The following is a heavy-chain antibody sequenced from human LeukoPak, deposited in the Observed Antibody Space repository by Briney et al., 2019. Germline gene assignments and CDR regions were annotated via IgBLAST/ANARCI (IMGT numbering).Heavy chain of an antibody. CDR2: IYNGGGT. J-gene: IGHJ6*03. Sequence: SETPSPPRTVSCGSLSSSSYYWGGVRQPPREGPEWVGRIYNGGGTNYNPSLKSRVTISVDTSKNQFSLKLSSVTAADTAVYYCAGPLLWFGELSISRNRGYYYMDVWGKGTTVTVSS. CDR3: AGPLLWFGELSISRNRGYYYMDV. D-gene: IGHD3-10*01. CDR1: CGSLSSSSYY. V-gene: IGHV4-61*02.